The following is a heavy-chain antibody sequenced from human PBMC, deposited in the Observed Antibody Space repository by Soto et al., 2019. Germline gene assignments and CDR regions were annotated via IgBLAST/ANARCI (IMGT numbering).Heavy chain of an antibody. CDR3: AREGSYKNYYYYGMDV. CDR1: GGSISSYY. V-gene: IGHV4-59*01. CDR2: IYYSGST. J-gene: IGHJ6*02. D-gene: IGHD2-15*01. Sequence: SETLSLTCTVSGGSISSYYWSWIRQPPGKGLEWIGYIYYSGSTNYNPSLKSRVTISVDTSKNQFSLKLSSVTAADTAVYYCAREGSYKNYYYYGMDVWGQGTAVTVSS.